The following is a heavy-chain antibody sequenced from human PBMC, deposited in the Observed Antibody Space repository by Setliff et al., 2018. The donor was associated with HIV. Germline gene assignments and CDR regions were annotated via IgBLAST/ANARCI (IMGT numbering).Heavy chain of an antibody. V-gene: IGHV1-18*01. D-gene: IGHD5-18*01. J-gene: IGHJ4*02. CDR2: ISASKGYT. CDR1: GYTFSNNG. CDR3: ARAAGWVDTEMIKY. Sequence: ASVKVSCEASGYTFSNNGISWIRQAPGQGLEWVGWISASKGYTSYPQKFRGRVTMTTDTSTSTAYMELRSLRSDDTAVYYCARAAGWVDTEMIKYWGQGTLVTVSS.